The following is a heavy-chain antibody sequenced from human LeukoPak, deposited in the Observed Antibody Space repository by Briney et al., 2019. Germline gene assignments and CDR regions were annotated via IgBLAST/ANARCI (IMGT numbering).Heavy chain of an antibody. Sequence: PSETLSLTCTVSGGSISSYYWSWIRQPPGKGLEWIGYIYYSGSTNYNPSLKSRVTISVDTSKNQFSLKLSSVTAADTAVYYCARARSYPYSSSWGAFDIWGQGTMVTVSS. D-gene: IGHD6-13*01. CDR3: ARARSYPYSSSWGAFDI. CDR1: GGSISSYY. J-gene: IGHJ3*02. CDR2: IYYSGST. V-gene: IGHV4-59*01.